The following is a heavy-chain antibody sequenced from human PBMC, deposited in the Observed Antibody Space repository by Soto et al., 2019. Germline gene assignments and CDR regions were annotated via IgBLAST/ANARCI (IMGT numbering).Heavy chain of an antibody. CDR1: GGSISSSSYY. CDR2: IYYSGST. CDR3: ARHGRSGYDVLGGGASRVQGKWGPNWFDP. D-gene: IGHD5-12*01. V-gene: IGHV4-39*01. Sequence: QLQLQESGPGLVKPSETLSLTCTVSGGSISSSSYYWGWIRQPPGKGLEWIGSIYYSGSTYYNPSLKSRVTISVDTSKNQFSLKLSSVTAADTAVYYCARHGRSGYDVLGGGASRVQGKWGPNWFDPWGQGTLVTVSS. J-gene: IGHJ5*02.